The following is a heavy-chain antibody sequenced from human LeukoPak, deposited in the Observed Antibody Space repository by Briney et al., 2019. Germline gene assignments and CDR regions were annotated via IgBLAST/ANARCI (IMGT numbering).Heavy chain of an antibody. J-gene: IGHJ4*02. Sequence: GGSLRPSCAASGFTFSSYGMHWVRQAPGKGLEWVAVISYDGSNKYYADSVKGRFTISRDNSKNTLYLQMNSLRAEDTAVYYCAKDHRWLQRLDYWGQGTLVTVSS. CDR1: GFTFSSYG. CDR2: ISYDGSNK. D-gene: IGHD5-24*01. CDR3: AKDHRWLQRLDY. V-gene: IGHV3-30*18.